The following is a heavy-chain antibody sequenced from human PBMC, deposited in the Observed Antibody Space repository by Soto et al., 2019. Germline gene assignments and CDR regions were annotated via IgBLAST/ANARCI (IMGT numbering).Heavy chain of an antibody. CDR2: INPDGSST. CDR3: TSDNLGPQYF. V-gene: IGHV3-74*01. Sequence: PGGSLRLSCAASGFTFSNYWMHWVRQAPGKGLLWVSRINPDGSSTSYADSVKDRFTISRDNAENTLFLQMNILRAEDTALYYCTSDNLGPQYFWGQGSLVIGSS. J-gene: IGHJ4*02. D-gene: IGHD3-10*01. CDR1: GFTFSNYW.